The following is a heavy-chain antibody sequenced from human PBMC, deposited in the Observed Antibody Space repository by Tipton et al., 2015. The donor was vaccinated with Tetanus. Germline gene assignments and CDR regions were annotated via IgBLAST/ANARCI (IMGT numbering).Heavy chain of an antibody. D-gene: IGHD3-16*01. CDR2: RYYTGST. CDR1: GASINSGGYY. Sequence: TLSLTCTVSGASINSGGYYWTWIRQRPGKGLEWIGYRYYTGSTYYTPYLRSRVTISFDTSQNQFSLNLTSVTAADTAVYDCARLNGRPWSDYGALDIWGRGTLVTVSS. J-gene: IGHJ3*02. CDR3: ARLNGRPWSDYGALDI. V-gene: IGHV4-31*03.